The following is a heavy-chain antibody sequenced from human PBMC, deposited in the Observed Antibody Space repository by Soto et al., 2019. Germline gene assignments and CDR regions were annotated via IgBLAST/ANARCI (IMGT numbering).Heavy chain of an antibody. Sequence: EVQLVESGGGFVQSGGSLRLSCAASGFTFSGYSMNWVRQAPGKGLEWVSYISGSSSPTYYADSVKGRFTISRDNAKNSLHLQMNSLRDEDTAVYYCARDSSSWRFWGQGTLVTVSS. D-gene: IGHD6-13*01. V-gene: IGHV3-48*02. J-gene: IGHJ4*02. CDR2: ISGSSSPT. CDR3: ARDSSSWRF. CDR1: GFTFSGYS.